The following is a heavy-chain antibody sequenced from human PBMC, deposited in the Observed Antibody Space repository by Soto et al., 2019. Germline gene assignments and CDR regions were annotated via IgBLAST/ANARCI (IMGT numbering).Heavy chain of an antibody. J-gene: IGHJ4*02. CDR3: ARPKGTYSSGYYYFDF. V-gene: IGHV1-69*01. CDR1: GGTFSTYA. CDR2: IIPLFGTA. Sequence: QVQLEQSGGEVKQPGSSVRVSCKTSGGTFSTYAINWVRQAPGQGLEWMGAIIPLFGTADYSQKFQGRVTITADESTSTAYMELRSPRFDDTAVYFCARPKGTYSSGYYYFDFWGQGTLVTVSS. D-gene: IGHD6-19*01.